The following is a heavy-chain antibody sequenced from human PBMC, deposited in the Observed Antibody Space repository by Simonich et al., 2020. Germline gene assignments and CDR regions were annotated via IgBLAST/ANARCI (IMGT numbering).Heavy chain of an antibody. D-gene: IGHD5-12*01. V-gene: IGHV4-59*08. Sequence: QVQLQESGPGLVKPSETLSLTCTVSGGSISSYYWSWIRQPPGKGLEWIGYNYYSGSTNYNPSLKSRVTISVDTSKNQFSRKLSSVTAADTAVYYCARHDRWLQFYFDYWGQGTLVTVSS. CDR1: GGSISSYY. CDR2: NYYSGST. J-gene: IGHJ4*02. CDR3: ARHDRWLQFYFDY.